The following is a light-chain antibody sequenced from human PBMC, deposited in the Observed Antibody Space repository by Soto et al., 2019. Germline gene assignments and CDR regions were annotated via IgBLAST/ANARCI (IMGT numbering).Light chain of an antibody. CDR2: DAS. J-gene: IGKJ1*01. CDR3: HQANSFPWT. Sequence: DIQMTQSPSSVSASVGDRVTITCRASQGISSWLVWYQQKPGKAPRLLIYDASTLQSGVPSRFSGSGSGTDFTLTISSLQPEDFATYYCHQANSFPWTFGQGTRVEI. V-gene: IGKV1-12*01. CDR1: QGISSW.